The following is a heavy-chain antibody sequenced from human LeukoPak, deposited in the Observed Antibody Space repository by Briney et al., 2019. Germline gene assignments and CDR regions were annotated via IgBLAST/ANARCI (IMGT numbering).Heavy chain of an antibody. Sequence: SETLSLTCTVSGGSISSYYWSWIRQPPGKGLEWIGYIYYSGSTNYNPSLKSRVTISVDTSKNQFSLKLSSVTAADTAVYYCARDGVAGDHFDYWGQGTLVTVSS. CDR3: ARDGVAGDHFDY. CDR2: IYYSGST. CDR1: GGSISSYY. V-gene: IGHV4-59*12. D-gene: IGHD6-19*01. J-gene: IGHJ4*02.